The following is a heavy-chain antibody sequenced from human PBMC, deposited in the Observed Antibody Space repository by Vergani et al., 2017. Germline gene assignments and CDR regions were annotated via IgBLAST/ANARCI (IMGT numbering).Heavy chain of an antibody. J-gene: IGHJ1*01. D-gene: IGHD1-1*01. CDR2: ISYDGTQK. Sequence: QVHLVESGGGVVQPGRSLRLSCVVSGFTSSCYSMHWVRQAPGKGLEWVAVISYDGTQKYYADSVKGRFTISRDNSKSTLYLQMNSLRTEDTAVYYCATKSCGTPGCQIGYFREWGQGTLVTVSS. V-gene: IGHV3-30*03. CDR1: GFTSSCYS. CDR3: ATKSCGTPGCQIGYFRE.